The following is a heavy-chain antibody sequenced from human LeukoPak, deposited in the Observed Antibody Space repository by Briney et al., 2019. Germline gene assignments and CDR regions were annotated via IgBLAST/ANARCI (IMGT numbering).Heavy chain of an antibody. CDR2: IYYSGST. D-gene: IGHD2-8*01. CDR1: GGSISSSSYY. V-gene: IGHV4-39*07. CDR3: ARWVTRYGTTSHYDY. J-gene: IGHJ4*02. Sequence: PPETLSLTCTVSGGSISSSSYYWGWIRQPPGKGLEWIGSIYYSGSTYYNPSLESRITISVDTTKNQFSLKLTSMTAADSAVYYCARWVTRYGTTSHYDYWGQGALVTVSS.